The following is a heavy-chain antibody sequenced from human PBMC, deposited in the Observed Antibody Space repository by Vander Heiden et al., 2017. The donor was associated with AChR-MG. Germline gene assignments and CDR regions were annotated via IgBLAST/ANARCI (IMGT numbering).Heavy chain of an antibody. V-gene: IGHV3-7*01. Sequence: EVQLVESGGGLVQPGGSLRLACAASGFTFSSYWMSWVRQAPGKGLEWVANIKQDGSEKHYVDAVKGRFTISRDNAKNSLYLQMNSLRAEDTAVYYCARVSGPADYWGQGTLVTVSS. CDR3: ARVSGPADY. J-gene: IGHJ4*02. CDR1: GFTFSSYW. CDR2: IKQDGSEK. D-gene: IGHD7-27*01.